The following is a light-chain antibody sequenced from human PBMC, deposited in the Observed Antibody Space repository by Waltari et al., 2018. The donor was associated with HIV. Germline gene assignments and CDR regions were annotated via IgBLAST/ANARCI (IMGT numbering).Light chain of an antibody. CDR3: QQYGTSPYT. CDR2: GAS. V-gene: IGKV3-20*01. J-gene: IGKJ2*01. CDR1: QTVRGDY. Sequence: EIVLTQSPGTLSLSPGERGTLSCRASQTVRGDYLAWFQHKPGQAPRLLIFGASNRATGIPDRFSGSGSGTDFALTITGLEPEDFAVYFCQQYGTSPYTFGQGTKLQIK.